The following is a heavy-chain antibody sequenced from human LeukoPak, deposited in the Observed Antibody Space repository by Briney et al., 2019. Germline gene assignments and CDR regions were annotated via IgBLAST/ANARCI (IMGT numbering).Heavy chain of an antibody. CDR2: ITSSSSYV. CDR3: VRDRGISFYFDY. D-gene: IGHD3-16*02. CDR1: GFTFSSYN. V-gene: IGHV3-21*01. J-gene: IGHJ4*02. Sequence: PGGSLRLSCAASGFTFSSYNMNWVRQAPGKRLEWVSSITSSSSYVFYADSVKGRFTISRDNAKNSLYLQMNSLRSEDTAVYYCVRDRGISFYFDYWGQGTLVTVSS.